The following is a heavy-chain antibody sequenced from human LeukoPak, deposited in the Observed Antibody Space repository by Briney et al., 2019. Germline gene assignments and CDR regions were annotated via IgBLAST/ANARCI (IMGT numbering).Heavy chain of an antibody. CDR2: IYDTGTPT. J-gene: IGHJ4*02. Sequence: SGTLSLTCTVSGGSISGFVWSWIRQPPGEGLDFIGFIYDTGTPTNYNPLLKSRVTLSVDTSKNQFSLKMNSVTAADTAVYYCARLTKGEQWLAYYFDYWGQGALVTVSS. CDR1: GGSISGFV. CDR3: ARLTKGEQWLAYYFDY. V-gene: IGHV4-59*08. D-gene: IGHD6-19*01.